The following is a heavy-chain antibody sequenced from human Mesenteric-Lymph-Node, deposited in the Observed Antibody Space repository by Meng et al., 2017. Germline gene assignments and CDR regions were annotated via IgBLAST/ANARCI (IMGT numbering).Heavy chain of an antibody. V-gene: IGHV1-69*13. CDR2: IIPIFGTA. CDR1: GGTFSSYA. CDR3: ARGIAVAGTSMGDY. Sequence: SVKVSCKASGGTFSSYAISWVRQAPGQGREWMGGIIPIFGTANYAQKFQGRVTMTADESTSTAYMELSSLRSEDTAVYYCARGIAVAGTSMGDYWGQGTLVTVSS. J-gene: IGHJ4*02. D-gene: IGHD6-19*01.